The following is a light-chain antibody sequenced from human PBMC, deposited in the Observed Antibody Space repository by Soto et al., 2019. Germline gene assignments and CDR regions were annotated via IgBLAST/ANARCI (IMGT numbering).Light chain of an antibody. CDR3: SSYTTSNTRQIV. CDR1: SSDVGGYNY. V-gene: IGLV2-14*03. J-gene: IGLJ1*01. CDR2: DVS. Sequence: LTQPASVSGSPGQSITISCTGTSSDVGGYNYFSWYQHHPGKAPKLMIFDVSNRPSGVSNRFSGSKSGNTASLTISGLQPEDEADYYCSSYTTSNTRQIVFGTGTKVTV.